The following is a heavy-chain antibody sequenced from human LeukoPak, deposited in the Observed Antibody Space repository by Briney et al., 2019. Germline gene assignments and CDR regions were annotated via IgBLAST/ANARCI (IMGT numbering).Heavy chain of an antibody. J-gene: IGHJ4*02. D-gene: IGHD1-26*01. CDR2: ISSSSSYI. CDR1: GFTFSSYS. CDR3: ARAIGGATTGYFDY. V-gene: IGHV3-21*01. Sequence: PGGSPRLSCAASGFTFSSYSMNWVRQAPGKGLEWVSSISSSSSYIYYADSVKGRFTISRDNAKNSLYLQMNSLRAEDTAVYYCARAIGGATTGYFDYWGQGTLVTVSS.